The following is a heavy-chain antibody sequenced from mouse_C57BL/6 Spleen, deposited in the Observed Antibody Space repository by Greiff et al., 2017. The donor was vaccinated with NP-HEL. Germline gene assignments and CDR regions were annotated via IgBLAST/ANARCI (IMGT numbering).Heavy chain of an antibody. Sequence: QVQLQQSGAELAKPGASVKLSCKASGYTFTSYWMHWVKQRPGQGLEWIGYINPSSGYTKYNQKFKDKATLTADKSSSTAYMQLSSLTYEDSAVYYCARLTTVEGYYFDYWGQGTTLTVSS. CDR2: INPSSGYT. V-gene: IGHV1-7*01. CDR1: GYTFTSYW. J-gene: IGHJ2*01. D-gene: IGHD1-1*01. CDR3: ARLTTVEGYYFDY.